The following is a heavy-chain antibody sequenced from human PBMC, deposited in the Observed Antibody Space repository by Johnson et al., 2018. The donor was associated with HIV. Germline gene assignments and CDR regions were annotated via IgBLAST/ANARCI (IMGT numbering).Heavy chain of an antibody. D-gene: IGHD3-10*01. CDR1: GFTFSSYA. V-gene: IGHV3-30*04. CDR2: ISYDGSNK. J-gene: IGHJ3*02. CDR3: ARAGVVDSYGSWKAVDI. Sequence: VQLVESGGGVVQPGRSLRLSCAASGFTFSSYAMHWVRQAPGKGLEWVAVISYDGSNKYYADSVKGRFTISRDNSKNTLYLQMNSLRVEDTAVYYCARAGVVDSYGSWKAVDIWGQGTMVTVSS.